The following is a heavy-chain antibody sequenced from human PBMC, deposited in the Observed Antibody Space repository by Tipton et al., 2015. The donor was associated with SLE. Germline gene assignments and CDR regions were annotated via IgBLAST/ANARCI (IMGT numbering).Heavy chain of an antibody. V-gene: IGHV4-39*01. CDR3: SRLARYDPGGYYTIGLDP. J-gene: IGHJ5*02. D-gene: IGHD3-22*01. CDR1: GGSISSGGYY. CDR2: IYHTATT. Sequence: TLSLTCTVSGGSISSGGYYWGWIRQPPGKGLEWIGAIYHTATTYYNPSLKSRVTMSVDTSKNELSLKLTSVTAADTAVYFCSRLARYDPGGYYTIGLDPWGQGTRVTVSS.